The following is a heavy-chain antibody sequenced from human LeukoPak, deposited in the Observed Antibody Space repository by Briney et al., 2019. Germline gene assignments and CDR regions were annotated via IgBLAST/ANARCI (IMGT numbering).Heavy chain of an antibody. D-gene: IGHD3-10*01. CDR1: GHTFTAYY. CDR2: INPSSGGT. J-gene: IGHJ4*02. V-gene: IGHV1-2*02. Sequence: ASVKVSCKASGHTFTAYYTFWVRQAPGQGLEWMGWINPSSGGTNYAPKFQGRVTMTRDTSISTAYMELSSLRSDDTAVYFCATYYSDTSARDWGQGTLVTVSS. CDR3: ATYYSDTSARD.